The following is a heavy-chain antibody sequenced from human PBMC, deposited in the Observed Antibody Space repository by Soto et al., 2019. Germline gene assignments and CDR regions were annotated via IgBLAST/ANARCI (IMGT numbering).Heavy chain of an antibody. J-gene: IGHJ4*02. D-gene: IGHD6-13*01. CDR1: GFTFSSYA. Sequence: EVQLLESGGGLVQPGGSLRLSCAASGFTFSSYAMSWVRQAPGKGLEWVSGISGSGESTYYADSVKGRFAISRDTSNNTLYLPLNSLRAEDTAVYYCAKHRASLIAAAANYWGQGTLVTVSS. CDR3: AKHRASLIAAAANY. V-gene: IGHV3-23*01. CDR2: ISGSGEST.